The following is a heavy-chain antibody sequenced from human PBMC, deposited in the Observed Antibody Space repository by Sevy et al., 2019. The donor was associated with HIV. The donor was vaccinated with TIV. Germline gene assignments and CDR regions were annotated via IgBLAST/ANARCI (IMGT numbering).Heavy chain of an antibody. CDR2: IGIAGDS. CDR1: GFTFSSYD. Sequence: GGSLRLSCAASGFTFSSYDMYWVRQVRGKGLEWVSAIGIAGDSYYPDSVKGRFTISRDNANNSLYLQMNSLRAGDTAIYYCTKAQLSGGVRGHRYGMDVWGQGTTVTV. D-gene: IGHD3-10*01. V-gene: IGHV3-13*01. CDR3: TKAQLSGGVRGHRYGMDV. J-gene: IGHJ6*02.